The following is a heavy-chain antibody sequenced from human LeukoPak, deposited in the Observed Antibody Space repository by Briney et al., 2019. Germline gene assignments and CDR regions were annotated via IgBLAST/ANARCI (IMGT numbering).Heavy chain of an antibody. V-gene: IGHV1-2*02. CDR3: ARMHIYSSGWHRGGRHFDY. CDR2: INPNSGGT. CDR1: GYTFTGYY. D-gene: IGHD6-19*01. J-gene: IGHJ4*02. Sequence: GASVKLSCNASGYTFTGYYMHWVRQAPGQGLERIGWINPNSGGTNYAQKFQGRVTMTRDTSISTAYMELSRLRSDDTAVYYCARMHIYSSGWHRGGRHFDYWGQGTLVTVSS.